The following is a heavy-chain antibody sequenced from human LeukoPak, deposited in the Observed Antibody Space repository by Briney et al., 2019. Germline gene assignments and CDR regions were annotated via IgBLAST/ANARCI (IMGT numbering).Heavy chain of an antibody. D-gene: IGHD2-15*01. Sequence: ASVKVSCKASGYTFTNYGVTWVRQAPGQGLEWMGWINYYNGNTKYTQRLQGRVTMTTDSSTSTAYMELRSLRSDDTAVYYCARGRDATYYIDYSGYYIDYWGQGTLVTVSS. CDR1: GYTFTNYG. J-gene: IGHJ4*02. V-gene: IGHV1-18*01. CDR2: INYYNGNT. CDR3: ARGRDATYYIDYSGYYIDY.